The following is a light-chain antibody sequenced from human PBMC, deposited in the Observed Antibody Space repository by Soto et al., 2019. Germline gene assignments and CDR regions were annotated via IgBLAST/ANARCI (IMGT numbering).Light chain of an antibody. CDR2: EVS. CDR3: SSYTSSIPYV. CDR1: SSDVGGYDY. J-gene: IGLJ1*01. Sequence: QSALTQPASVSGSPGQSVTISCTGTSSDVGGYDYVSWYQQHPGTAPKLMLYEVSNRPSGVSNRFSGSKSGNTASLTISGLQAEDEADYYCSSYTSSIPYVFGTGTKVTVL. V-gene: IGLV2-14*01.